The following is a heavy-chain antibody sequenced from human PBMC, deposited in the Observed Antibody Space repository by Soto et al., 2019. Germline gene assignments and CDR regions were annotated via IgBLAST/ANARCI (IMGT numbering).Heavy chain of an antibody. CDR2: MNPNSGGT. D-gene: IGHD2-15*01. Sequence: ASVKVSCKASGYTFTSYDINWVRQATGQGLEWMGWMNPNSGGTNYAQKFQGRVTMTRDTSISTAYMELSRLRSDDTAVYYCARVVGADMGADYWGQGTLVTVSS. CDR1: GYTFTSYD. CDR3: ARVVGADMGADY. J-gene: IGHJ4*02. V-gene: IGHV1-2*02.